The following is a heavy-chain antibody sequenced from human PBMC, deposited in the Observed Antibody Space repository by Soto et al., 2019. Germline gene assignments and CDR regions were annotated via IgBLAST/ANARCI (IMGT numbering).Heavy chain of an antibody. J-gene: IGHJ6*03. CDR2: INPSGGST. V-gene: IGHV1-46*03. D-gene: IGHD6-13*01. CDR1: GYTFTSYY. CDR3: ARDSSSWYSVRNYYYYMDV. Sequence: ASVKVSCKASGYTFTSYYMHWVRHAPGQGLEWMGIINPSGGSTSYAQKFQGRVTMTRDTSTSTVYMELSSLRSEDTAVYYCARDSSSWYSVRNYYYYMDVWGKGTTVTVSS.